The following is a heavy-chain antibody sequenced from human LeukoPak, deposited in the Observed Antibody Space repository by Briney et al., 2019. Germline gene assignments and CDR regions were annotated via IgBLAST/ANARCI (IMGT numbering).Heavy chain of an antibody. CDR2: INSDGSST. CDR1: GFTFSSYG. V-gene: IGHV3-74*01. CDR3: AREPGYSSSWLDVYNWFDP. D-gene: IGHD6-13*01. Sequence: GGSPRLSCAASGFTFSSYGMHWVRQAPGKGLVWVSCINSDGSSTSYADSVKGRFTISRDNAKNTLYLQMNSLRAEDTAVYYCAREPGYSSSWLDVYNWFDPWGQGTLVTVSS. J-gene: IGHJ5*02.